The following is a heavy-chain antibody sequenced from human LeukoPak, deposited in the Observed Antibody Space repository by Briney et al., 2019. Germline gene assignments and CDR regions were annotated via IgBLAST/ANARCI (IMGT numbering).Heavy chain of an antibody. D-gene: IGHD3-10*01. CDR1: GFTFSGSA. CDR3: TGVYGSGSDYFDY. Sequence: GGSLRLSCAASGFTFSGSAMHWVRQASGKGLEWVGRIRSKANSYVTADAESVKGRFTISRDDSKNTAYLQMNSLKTEDTAVYYCTGVYGSGSDYFDYWGQGTLVTVSS. V-gene: IGHV3-73*01. J-gene: IGHJ4*02. CDR2: IRSKANSYVT.